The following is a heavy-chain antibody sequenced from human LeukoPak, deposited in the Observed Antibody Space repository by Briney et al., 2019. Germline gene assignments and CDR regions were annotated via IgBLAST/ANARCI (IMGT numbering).Heavy chain of an antibody. CDR2: ISSDGSNK. D-gene: IGHD3-16*01. V-gene: IGHV3-30-3*01. J-gene: IGHJ4*02. Sequence: GGSLRLSCAASGFTFSTYSMHWVRQAPGKGLEWVAVISSDGSNKYYADSVKGRFTISRDNSKNTMFLQMNSLRAEDMAVYYCARDRIMPSAGEPFGYWGQGTLVTVSS. CDR3: ARDRIMPSAGEPFGY. CDR1: GFTFSTYS.